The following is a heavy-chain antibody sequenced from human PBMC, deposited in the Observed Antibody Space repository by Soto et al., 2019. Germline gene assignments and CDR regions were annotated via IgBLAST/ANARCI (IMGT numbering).Heavy chain of an antibody. CDR3: AAGGPDDVVLINS. Sequence: GASVKVSCKASGFTFSSSVVQWVRQARGQRLEWIGWIVVASGTANYAQEFQDRVTITRDMSTSTAYMELGSLRSEDTAVYYCAAGGPDDVVLINSWGRGTLVTVSS. CDR1: GFTFSSSV. CDR2: IVVASGTA. V-gene: IGHV1-58*01. D-gene: IGHD2-15*01. J-gene: IGHJ1*01.